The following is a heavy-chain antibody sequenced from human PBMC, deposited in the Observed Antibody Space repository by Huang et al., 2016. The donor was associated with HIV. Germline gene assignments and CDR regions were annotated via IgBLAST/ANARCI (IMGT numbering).Heavy chain of an antibody. CDR2: ISAYNGNR. V-gene: IGHV1-18*01. Sequence: QVELVQSGAEVKRPGASVRVSCKAAGYIFTKYGINWVRQAPGQGLEGMGWISAYNGNRNYAEKFQGRVTLTRDTSATTAYMELRDVTSADTAVYYCARDHWYPLQNWFDLWGQGTLVTVSS. CDR1: GYIFTKYG. CDR3: ARDHWYPLQNWFDL. D-gene: IGHD1-1*01. J-gene: IGHJ5*01.